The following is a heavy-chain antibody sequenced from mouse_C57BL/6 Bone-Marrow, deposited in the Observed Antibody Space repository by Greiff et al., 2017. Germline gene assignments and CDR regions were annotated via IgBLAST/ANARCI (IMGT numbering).Heavy chain of an antibody. CDR1: GFNIKDDY. CDR2: IDPEIGDT. Sequence: EVQLQQSGAELVRPGASVKLSCTASGFNIKDDYINWVKQRPEQGLEWIGWIDPEIGDTEYASKFQGKATITSDPSSNTAYLQLSSLTSEDTAVYYCSSFEGNYFDFWGQGTPLTVAS. V-gene: IGHV14-4*01. J-gene: IGHJ2*01. CDR3: SSFEGNYFDF.